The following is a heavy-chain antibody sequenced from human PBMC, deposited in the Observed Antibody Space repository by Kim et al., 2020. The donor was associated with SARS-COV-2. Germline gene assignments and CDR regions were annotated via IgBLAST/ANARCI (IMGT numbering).Heavy chain of an antibody. CDR3: AKVLMGYYGSGSIMGYYYYGMDV. Sequence: GGSLRLSCAASGFTFSSYAMSWVRQAPGKGLEWVSAISGSGGSTYYADSVKGRFTISRDNSKNTLYLQMNSLRAEDTAVYYCAKVLMGYYGSGSIMGYYYYGMDVWGQGTTVTVSS. CDR2: ISGSGGST. D-gene: IGHD3-10*01. CDR1: GFTFSSYA. J-gene: IGHJ6*02. V-gene: IGHV3-23*01.